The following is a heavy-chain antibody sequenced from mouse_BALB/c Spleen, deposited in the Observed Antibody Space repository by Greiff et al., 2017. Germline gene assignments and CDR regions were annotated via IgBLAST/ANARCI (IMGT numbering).Heavy chain of an antibody. CDR1: GYSITSDYA. Sequence: EVKLMESGPGLVKPSQSLSLTCTVTGYSITSDYAWNWIRQSPGNKLEWMGYISYSGSTSYNPSLKSRISITRDTSKNQFFLQLNSVTTEDTATYYCARPLYYGNYVGFAYWGQGTLVTVSA. CDR2: ISYSGST. V-gene: IGHV3-2*02. CDR3: ARPLYYGNYVGFAY. D-gene: IGHD2-1*01. J-gene: IGHJ3*01.